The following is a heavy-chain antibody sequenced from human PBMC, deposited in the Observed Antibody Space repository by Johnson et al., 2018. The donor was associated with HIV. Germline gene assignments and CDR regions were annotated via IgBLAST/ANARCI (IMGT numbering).Heavy chain of an antibody. V-gene: IGHV3-30-3*01. CDR2: ISYDGSNK. Sequence: QVQLVESGGGVVQPGRSLRLSCAASGFTFSSYAMHWVRQAPGKGLEWVAVISYDGSNKYYADSVKGRFTISRDNSKNTLYLQMNSLRAEDTAVYYCARDYGHYAFDIWGQGTLVTVSS. CDR3: ARDYGHYAFDI. J-gene: IGHJ3*02. CDR1: GFTFSSYA. D-gene: IGHD4-17*01.